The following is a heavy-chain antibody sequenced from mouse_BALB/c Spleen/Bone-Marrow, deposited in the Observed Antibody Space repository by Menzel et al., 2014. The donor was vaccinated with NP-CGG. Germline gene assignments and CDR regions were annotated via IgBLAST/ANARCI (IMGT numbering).Heavy chain of an antibody. CDR1: GFTFSSSI. CDR2: ISTGGTYT. Sequence: EVKVVESGGGLVKPGGSLKLSCSASGFTFSSSIMSWVRQTPEKRLEWVATISTGGTYTYYPDSVKGRFTISRDNAKNTLYLQMSSLKSEDTAMYYCSRGYGNCFDYWGQGTTHSLL. D-gene: IGHD2-10*02. V-gene: IGHV5-6-4*01. CDR3: SRGYGNCFDY. J-gene: IGHJ2*01.